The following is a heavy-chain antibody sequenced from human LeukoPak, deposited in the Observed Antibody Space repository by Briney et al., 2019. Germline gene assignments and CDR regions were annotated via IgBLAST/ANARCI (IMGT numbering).Heavy chain of an antibody. CDR3: VRGPPSYNWNAGGYVDY. D-gene: IGHD1-20*01. CDR2: MSSSGVS. Sequence: ASETLSLTCTASGGSISSNYWNWIRLPAGKGLEWIGRMSSSGVSNYNPSLQSLVTISVDKSRNQLSLKLTAVTAADTAVYYCVRGPPSYNWNAGGYVDYWGQGTLATVSS. V-gene: IGHV4-4*07. CDR1: GGSISSNY. J-gene: IGHJ4*02.